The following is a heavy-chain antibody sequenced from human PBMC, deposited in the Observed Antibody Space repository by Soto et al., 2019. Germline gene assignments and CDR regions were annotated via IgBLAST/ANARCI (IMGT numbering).Heavy chain of an antibody. D-gene: IGHD2-2*01. Sequence: GGSLRLSCAASGFTFDDYAMHWVRQAPGKGLEWVSGISWNSGSIGYADSVKGRFTISRDNAKSSLYLQMTSLRAEDTAVYHCAKSLSAIPGDAWGQGTLVTVSS. CDR1: GFTFDDYA. V-gene: IGHV3-9*01. CDR2: ISWNSGSI. J-gene: IGHJ5*02. CDR3: AKSLSAIPGDA.